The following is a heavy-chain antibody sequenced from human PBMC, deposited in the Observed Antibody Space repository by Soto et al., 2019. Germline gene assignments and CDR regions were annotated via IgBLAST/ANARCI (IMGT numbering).Heavy chain of an antibody. CDR2: INSDGSTT. V-gene: IGHV3-74*01. CDR1: VFTFSSYW. Sequence: EVQLVESGGGLVQPGGSLRLSCEASVFTFSSYWMHWVRQAPGKGLVWVSRINSDGSTTSYADSVKGRFTISRDNAKNRLYLQMNSLRAEDTAVYYCARVDSGDWGLFHYWGQGTLVTVSS. D-gene: IGHD2-21*02. J-gene: IGHJ4*02. CDR3: ARVDSGDWGLFHY.